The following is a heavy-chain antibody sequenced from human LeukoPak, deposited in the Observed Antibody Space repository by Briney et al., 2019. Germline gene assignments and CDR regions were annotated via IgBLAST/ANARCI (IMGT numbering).Heavy chain of an antibody. CDR2: IYPGDSDT. D-gene: IGHD5-12*01. J-gene: IGHJ5*02. V-gene: IGHV5-51*01. CDR1: GYSFTNYW. CDR3: ARRGYSGYEGAWFDP. Sequence: GVTLKISGKGSGYSFTNYWYGWVRQIPGKGLEWMGFIYPGDSDTRYSPSFQGQVTISADRSISTAYLQWSSLKASDTAIYYCARRGYSGYEGAWFDPWGQGTQVTVSS.